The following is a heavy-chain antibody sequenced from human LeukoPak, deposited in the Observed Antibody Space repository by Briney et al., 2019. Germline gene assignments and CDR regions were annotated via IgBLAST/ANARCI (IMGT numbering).Heavy chain of an antibody. V-gene: IGHV4-34*01. J-gene: IGHJ5*02. CDR3: ARGVRRLSWFDP. CDR2: INHSAST. D-gene: IGHD6-6*01. CDR1: GGAINGHY. Sequence: PSDTLCRTSDVYGGAINGHYRNSIRQHPHNGLKHITEINHSASTNYNPSLKSPVTISVDTSKNHFSLKLSSVTAADTAVYYCARGVRRLSWFDPWGQGTLVTVSS.